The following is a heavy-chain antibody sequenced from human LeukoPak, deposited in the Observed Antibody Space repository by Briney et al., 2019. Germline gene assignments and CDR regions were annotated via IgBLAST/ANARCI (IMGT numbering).Heavy chain of an antibody. CDR2: IYYSGST. CDR3: ARGFGDFDILAVYHNLGMDV. Sequence: SETLSLTCTVSGGSISSYYWSWIRQPPGKGLEWIGYIYYSGSTTYNPSLKSRVTIPVDTSKDQFSLKLSSVTAADTAVYYCARGFGDFDILAVYHNLGMDVWGQGTTVTVSS. D-gene: IGHD3-9*01. V-gene: IGHV4-59*08. CDR1: GGSISSYY. J-gene: IGHJ6*02.